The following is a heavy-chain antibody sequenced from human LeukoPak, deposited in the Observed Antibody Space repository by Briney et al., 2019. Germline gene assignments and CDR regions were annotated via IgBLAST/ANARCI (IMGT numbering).Heavy chain of an antibody. V-gene: IGHV4-61*01. D-gene: IGHD2-2*01. CDR1: GGSISSSSYY. Sequence: SPSETLSLTCTVSGGSISSSSYYWSWIRQPPGKGLEWIGYIYYSGSTNYNPSLKSRVTISVDTSKNQFSLKLSSVTAADTAVYYCARESIVVVPAVLTTGSHYYFDYWGQGTLVTVSS. CDR3: ARESIVVVPAVLTTGSHYYFDY. CDR2: IYYSGST. J-gene: IGHJ4*02.